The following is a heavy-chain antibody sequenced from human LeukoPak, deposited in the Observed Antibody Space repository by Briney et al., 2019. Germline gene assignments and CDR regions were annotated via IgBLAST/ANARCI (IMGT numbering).Heavy chain of an antibody. D-gene: IGHD3-10*01. J-gene: IGHJ4*02. CDR2: IIPIFGRA. CDR1: VGTLHNYA. V-gene: IGHV1-69*01. Sequence: SVTVSCMACVGTLHNYAISWVRQAPPQGLEWMGGIIPIFGRANYAQKFQGRVTITADESTSTAYMELSSLRSEDTAVYFCALYYYGSGSYYTPFDYWGQGTLVTVSS. CDR3: ALYYYGSGSYYTPFDY.